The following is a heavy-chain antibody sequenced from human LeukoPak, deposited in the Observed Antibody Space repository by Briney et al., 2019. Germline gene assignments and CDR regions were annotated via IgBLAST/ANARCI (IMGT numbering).Heavy chain of an antibody. CDR1: GGSVTSGTYH. J-gene: IGHJ5*02. CDR3: ARDHYYDGRGRFDP. Sequence: SETLSLTCSVSGGSVTSGTYHWGRIRQPPGKGLEWIVSVYFDGGTHYKPSLQSRVTISVDTSKNQFSLRLSSVTAADTALYYCARDHYYDGRGRFDPWGQGTLVTVSS. D-gene: IGHD3-16*01. V-gene: IGHV4-39*07. CDR2: VYFDGGT.